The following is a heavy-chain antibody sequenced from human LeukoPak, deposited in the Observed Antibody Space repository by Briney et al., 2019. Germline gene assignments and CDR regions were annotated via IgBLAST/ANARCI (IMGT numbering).Heavy chain of an antibody. D-gene: IGHD2-2*01. V-gene: IGHV3-21*01. CDR2: ISSGSSFK. CDR3: ASEYQQSLDY. J-gene: IGHJ4*02. Sequence: GGSLRLSCAASGFAFSSYSMNWVRQAPGKGLEWVSSISSGSSFKYYADSVKGRFTISRDNAKNSLCLQMSSLRAEDTAVYYCASEYQQSLDYWGQGALVTVSS. CDR1: GFAFSSYS.